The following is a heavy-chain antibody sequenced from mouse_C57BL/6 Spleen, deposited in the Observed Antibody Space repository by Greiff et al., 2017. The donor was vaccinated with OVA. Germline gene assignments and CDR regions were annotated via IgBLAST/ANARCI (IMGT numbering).Heavy chain of an antibody. J-gene: IGHJ2*01. Sequence: VQLKESGPELVKPGASVKISCKASGYAFSSSWMNWVKQRPGKGLEWIGRIYPGDGDTNYNGKFKGKATLTADKSSSTAYMQLSSLTSEDSAVYFCARYGGLYFDYWGQGTTLTVSS. CDR2: IYPGDGDT. CDR1: GYAFSSSW. D-gene: IGHD3-1*01. CDR3: ARYGGLYFDY. V-gene: IGHV1-82*01.